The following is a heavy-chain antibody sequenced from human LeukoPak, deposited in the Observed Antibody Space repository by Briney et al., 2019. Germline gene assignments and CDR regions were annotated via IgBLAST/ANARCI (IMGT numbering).Heavy chain of an antibody. CDR1: GFTFSRYW. D-gene: IGHD6-19*01. J-gene: IGHJ4*02. Sequence: PGGSLRLSCAASGFTFSRYWMRWVRQTPGKGLVWVSLINSDASSTRYADSVKGRFTISRNNSKNTLYLQMNSRRAEDTAVYYCARIRGDSGWYYFAYWGQGTLVTVSS. CDR3: ARIRGDSGWYYFAY. CDR2: INSDASST. V-gene: IGHV3-74*01.